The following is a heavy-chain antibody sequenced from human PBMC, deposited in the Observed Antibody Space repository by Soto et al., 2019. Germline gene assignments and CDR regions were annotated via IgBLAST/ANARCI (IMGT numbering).Heavy chain of an antibody. Sequence: EVQLVESGGGLVQPGESLRLSCAASGFTFRYYWMHWVRQTPGKGLLWVSHIHNDGSRTTYADSVKGRFTISRDNARNTVYLQMNSLRDDDTAVYYCARGDRGAFDLWGQGTAVTVSS. D-gene: IGHD1-26*01. CDR2: IHNDGSRT. CDR1: GFTFRYYW. CDR3: ARGDRGAFDL. J-gene: IGHJ3*01. V-gene: IGHV3-74*03.